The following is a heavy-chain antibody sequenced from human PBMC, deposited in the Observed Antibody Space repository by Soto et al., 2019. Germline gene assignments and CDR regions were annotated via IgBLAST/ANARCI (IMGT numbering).Heavy chain of an antibody. V-gene: IGHV4-59*01. CDR3: ARDQVGFDY. Sequence: PSETLSLTCTVSRTSISSSYWSWIRRPPGKGLEWIGYVSGSGTVSYNPSPKSRVTISADASKNQVSLRLTSVTAADTAVYYCARDQVGFDYWGPGIMVTVSS. CDR2: VSGSGTV. CDR1: RTSISSSY. J-gene: IGHJ4*02.